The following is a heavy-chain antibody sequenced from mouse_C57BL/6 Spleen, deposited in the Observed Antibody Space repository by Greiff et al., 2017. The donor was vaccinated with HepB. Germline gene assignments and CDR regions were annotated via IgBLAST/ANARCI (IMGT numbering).Heavy chain of an antibody. CDR2: ISSGGSYT. CDR3: ARHNGTEGYFDY. V-gene: IGHV5-6*01. D-gene: IGHD2-1*01. J-gene: IGHJ2*01. CDR1: GFTFSSYG. Sequence: EVQLVESGGDLVKPGGSLKLSCAASGFTFSSYGMSWVRQTPDKRLEWVATISSGGSYTYYPDSVKGRFTISRDNAKNTLYLQMSSLKSEDTAMYYCARHNGTEGYFDYWGQGTTLTVSS.